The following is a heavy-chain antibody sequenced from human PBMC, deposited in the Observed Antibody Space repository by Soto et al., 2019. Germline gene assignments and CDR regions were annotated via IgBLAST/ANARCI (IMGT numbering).Heavy chain of an antibody. J-gene: IGHJ4*02. CDR2: IDPSDSYT. CDR3: TKQGGHQPIDD. D-gene: IGHD2-2*01. CDR1: GYNFISYW. V-gene: IGHV5-10-1*01. Sequence: PGESLKISCKASGYNFISYWINWVRQKPGKGLEWMGRIDPSDSYTNYSPSFQGHVTISADKSISTAYLQWSSLKASDTAMYYCTKQGGHQPIDDWRQGTLVTVS.